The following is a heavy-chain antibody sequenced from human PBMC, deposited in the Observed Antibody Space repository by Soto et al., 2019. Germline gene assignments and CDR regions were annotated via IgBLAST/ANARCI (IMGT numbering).Heavy chain of an antibody. CDR1: GFTFSNYY. D-gene: IGHD2-2*02. CDR2: ISSTGRTI. J-gene: IGHJ4*02. CDR3: ARGLGYCSSTSCYIWFDY. V-gene: IGHV3-11*01. Sequence: GGSLRLSCGASGFTFSNYYMSWIRQAPGKGLEWVSYISSTGRTIYYADPVKGRFTISRDNSKNTLYLQMNSLRAEDTAVHYCARGLGYCSSTSCYIWFDYWGQGTLVTVSS.